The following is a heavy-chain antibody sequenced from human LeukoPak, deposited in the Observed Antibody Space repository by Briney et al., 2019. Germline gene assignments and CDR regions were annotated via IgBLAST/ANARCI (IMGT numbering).Heavy chain of an antibody. CDR1: GFIFRNYW. Sequence: GGSLRLSCAASGFIFRNYWMHWVRQAPGKGLVWVARINPNGITTTYTDSVKGRFTISRDNAKNTLYLQMNSLRAEDTAVYYCARDRTSAPYYFDYWGQGTLVTVSS. D-gene: IGHD3-16*01. CDR3: ARDRTSAPYYFDY. J-gene: IGHJ4*02. V-gene: IGHV3-74*01. CDR2: INPNGITT.